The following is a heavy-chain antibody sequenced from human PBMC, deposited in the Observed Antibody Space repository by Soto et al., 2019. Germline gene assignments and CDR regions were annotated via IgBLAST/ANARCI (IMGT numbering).Heavy chain of an antibody. CDR1: GGSISSYY. J-gene: IGHJ4*02. V-gene: IGHV4-34*01. CDR3: ARTPDY. Sequence: PSETLSLTCTVSGGSISSYYWSWIRQPPGKGLEWIGEINHSGSTNYNPSLKSRVTISVDTSKNQFSLKLSSVTAADTAVYYCARTPDYWGQGTLVTVSS. CDR2: INHSGST.